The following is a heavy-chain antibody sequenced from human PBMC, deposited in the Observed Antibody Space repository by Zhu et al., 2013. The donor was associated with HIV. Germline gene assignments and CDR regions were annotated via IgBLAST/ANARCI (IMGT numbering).Heavy chain of an antibody. D-gene: IGHD3-10*01. CDR2: IIPIFGTA. J-gene: IGHJ6*03. CDR1: GGTFSSYA. Sequence: QVQLVQSGAEVKKPGSSVKVSCKASGGTFSSYAISWVRQAPGQGLEWMGGIIPIFGTANYAQKFQGRVTITADESTSTAYMELSSLRSEDTAVYYCARVRGEGDGAYYYHYMDVWGKGTTVTVSS. V-gene: IGHV1-69*01. CDR3: ARVRGEGDGAYYYHYMDV.